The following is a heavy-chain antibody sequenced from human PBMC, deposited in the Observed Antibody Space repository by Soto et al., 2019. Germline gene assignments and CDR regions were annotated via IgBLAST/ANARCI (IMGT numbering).Heavy chain of an antibody. D-gene: IGHD6-13*01. CDR1: GYIFTNYY. Sequence: QVQLVQSGAEVMKPGASVKVPCRASGYIFTNYYIHWVRQAPGQGLEWMGVINPKSVSANYAQKFQGRLTLSGDTSTTTVYMELRSLTSDDTAVYYGARAAAAGNGRRVAVWGQGTTVTVSS. CDR2: INPKSVSA. J-gene: IGHJ6*02. CDR3: ARAAAAGNGRRVAV. V-gene: IGHV1-46*01.